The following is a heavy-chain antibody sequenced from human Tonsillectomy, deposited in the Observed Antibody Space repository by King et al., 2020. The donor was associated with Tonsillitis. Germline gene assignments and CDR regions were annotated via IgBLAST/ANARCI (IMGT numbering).Heavy chain of an antibody. CDR1: GFTFSSYS. V-gene: IGHV3-21*01. Sequence: VQLVESGGGLVKPGGSLRLSCAASGFTFSSYSMNWVRQSPGKGLEWVSSISSISSYIYYADSVKGRFAISRDNAKHSLYLQMNSLRAEDTAVYYCARDCSGGSCYPYYYGMDVWGQGTTVTVSS. J-gene: IGHJ6*02. CDR3: ARDCSGGSCYPYYYGMDV. D-gene: IGHD2-15*01. CDR2: ISSISSYI.